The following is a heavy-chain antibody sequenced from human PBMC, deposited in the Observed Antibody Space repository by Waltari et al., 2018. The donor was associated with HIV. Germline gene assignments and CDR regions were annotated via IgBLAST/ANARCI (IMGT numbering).Heavy chain of an antibody. CDR2: IIPILAIT. CDR1: GNTFSSYC. Sequence: QVQLVQSGAEVKKPGSSVKVSCKASGNTFSSYCISWVRQAPGQGLEWMGGIIPILAITNYAQKFQGRGTITADESTSTAYMELSSLRSEDTAVYYCARGQGLRGYYYYMDVWGKGTTVTVSS. J-gene: IGHJ6*03. CDR3: ARGQGLRGYYYYMDV. V-gene: IGHV1-69*01.